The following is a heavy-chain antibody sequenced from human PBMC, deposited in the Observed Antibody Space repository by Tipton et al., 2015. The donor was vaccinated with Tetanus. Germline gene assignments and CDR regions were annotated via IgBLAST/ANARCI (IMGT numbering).Heavy chain of an antibody. D-gene: IGHD3-22*01. V-gene: IGHV3-30-3*01. CDR1: GFTFSSCA. Sequence: SLRLSCAASGFTFSSCAMHWVRQAPGKGLEWVAVISYDGSNKYYADSVKGRFTISRDNSKNTLYLQMNGLRAEDTAVYYYARDQDYYDSSGPIGYWGQGTLVTVSS. J-gene: IGHJ4*02. CDR2: ISYDGSNK. CDR3: ARDQDYYDSSGPIGY.